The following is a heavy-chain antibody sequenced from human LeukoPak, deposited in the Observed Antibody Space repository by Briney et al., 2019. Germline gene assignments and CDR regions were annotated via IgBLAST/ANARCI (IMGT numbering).Heavy chain of an antibody. V-gene: IGHV1-69*13. CDR1: GGTFSSYA. CDR3: AILGMATSTFGMDV. D-gene: IGHD5-24*01. Sequence: SVKVSCKASGGTFSSYAISWVRQAPGQGLEWMGGIIPIFATANYAQKFQGRVTITADESTSTACMELSSLRSEDTAVYYCAILGMATSTFGMDVWGQGTTVTVSS. J-gene: IGHJ6*02. CDR2: IIPIFATA.